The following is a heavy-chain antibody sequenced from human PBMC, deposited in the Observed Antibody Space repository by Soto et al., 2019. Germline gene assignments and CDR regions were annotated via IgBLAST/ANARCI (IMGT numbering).Heavy chain of an antibody. CDR3: TRDPLNYANGNDF. Sequence: SETLSLTCTVSGGSVSSGSYYWSWIRQSSGKGLEWLGYIDYSGSTNYNPSLNRRVTMSIDSSSKLFSLRVRSVTASDTAVYFCTRDPLNYANGNDFWCQGARVTVSS. CDR1: GGSVSSGSYY. CDR2: IDYSGST. J-gene: IGHJ4*02. D-gene: IGHD2-8*01. V-gene: IGHV4-61*01.